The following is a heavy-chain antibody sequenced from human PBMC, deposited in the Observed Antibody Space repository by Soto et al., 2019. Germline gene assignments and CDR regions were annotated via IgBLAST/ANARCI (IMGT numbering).Heavy chain of an antibody. J-gene: IGHJ5*02. CDR1: GGSISSGGYS. V-gene: IGHV4-30-2*01. Sequence: QLQLQESGSGLVKPSQTLSLTCAVSGGSISSGGYSWSWIRQPPGKGLEWIGYIYHSGSTYYNPSPKSRITKTVDRSKNQFSLKLSSVNAADTALYYCARSRYEFWSCYYGLWFDPWGQGTLVTVSS. CDR3: ARSRYEFWSCYYGLWFDP. D-gene: IGHD3-3*01. CDR2: IYHSGST.